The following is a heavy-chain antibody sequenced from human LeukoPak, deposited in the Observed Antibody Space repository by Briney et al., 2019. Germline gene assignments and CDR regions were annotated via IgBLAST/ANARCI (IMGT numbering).Heavy chain of an antibody. CDR1: GFTLSSYA. Sequence: GGSLRLSCAASGFTLSSYAMSWVRQAPGKGLEWVSAISGSGGSTYYADSVKGRFTISRDNSKNTLYLQMNSLRAEDTAVYYCAKGDSSWYDPNWFDPWGQGTLVTVSS. CDR3: AKGDSSWYDPNWFDP. D-gene: IGHD6-13*01. V-gene: IGHV3-23*01. J-gene: IGHJ5*02. CDR2: ISGSGGST.